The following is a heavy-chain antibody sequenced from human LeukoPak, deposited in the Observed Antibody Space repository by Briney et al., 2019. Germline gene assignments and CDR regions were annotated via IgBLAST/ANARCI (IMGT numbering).Heavy chain of an antibody. CDR2: IKHSGST. D-gene: IGHD3-10*01. V-gene: IGHV4-34*01. Sequence: PSETLSLTCAVYGGSFSGYSWNWIRQPPGKGLEWIGEIKHSGSTNYNPSLKSRVTISVDTSKNQFSLKLSSVTAADTAVYYCARDSGYYGSGSFSPIQRIFDYWGQGTLVTVSS. CDR1: GGSFSGYS. J-gene: IGHJ4*02. CDR3: ARDSGYYGSGSFSPIQRIFDY.